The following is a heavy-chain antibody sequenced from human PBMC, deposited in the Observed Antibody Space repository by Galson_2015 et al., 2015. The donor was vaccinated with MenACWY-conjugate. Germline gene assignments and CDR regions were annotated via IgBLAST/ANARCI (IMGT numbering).Heavy chain of an antibody. CDR3: AKDWSVPYSTISYYFYMDV. J-gene: IGHJ6*03. D-gene: IGHD6-13*01. V-gene: IGHV3-30*18. CDR2: ISYDGSNE. CDR1: GFTFRRPG. Sequence: SPRLCCAASGFTFRRPGMHWVRQAPGKGLEWMAVISYDGSNESYADFVKGRFTISRDNSKNTLYLQMNSLRADDTAVYYCAKDWSVPYSTISYYFYMDVWGKGTTVTVSS.